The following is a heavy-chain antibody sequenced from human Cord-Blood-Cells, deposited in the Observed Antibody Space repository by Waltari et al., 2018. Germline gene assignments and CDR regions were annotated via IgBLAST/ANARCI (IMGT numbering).Heavy chain of an antibody. CDR2: IWYDGSNK. CDR1: GFTFSSYG. V-gene: IGHV3-33*01. J-gene: IGHJ3*02. Sequence: QVQLVESGGGVVQPGRSLRLSCAASGFTFSSYGMHWARQAPGKGLEWVAVIWYDGSNKYYADSVKGRFTISRDNSKNTLYLQMNSLRAEDTAVYYCARDYSNYAFDIWGQGTMVTVSS. CDR3: ARDYSNYAFDI. D-gene: IGHD4-4*01.